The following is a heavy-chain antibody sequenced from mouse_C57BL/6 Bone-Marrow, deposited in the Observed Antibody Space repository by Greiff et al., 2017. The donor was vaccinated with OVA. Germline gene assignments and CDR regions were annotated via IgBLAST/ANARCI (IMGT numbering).Heavy chain of an antibody. CDR3: TRSYGYASYYYAMDY. CDR1: GFTFSSYA. CDR2: ISSGGDYI. J-gene: IGHJ4*01. D-gene: IGHD2-2*01. V-gene: IGHV5-9-1*02. Sequence: DVKLVESGEGLVKPGGSLKLSCAASGFTFSSYAMSWVRQTPEKRLEWVAYISSGGDYIYYADTVKGRFTISRDNARNTLYLQMSSLKSEDTAMYYCTRSYGYASYYYAMDYWGQGTSVTVSS.